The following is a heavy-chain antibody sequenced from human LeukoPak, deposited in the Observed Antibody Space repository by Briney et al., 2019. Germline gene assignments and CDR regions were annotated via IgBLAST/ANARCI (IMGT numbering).Heavy chain of an antibody. V-gene: IGHV4-31*03. CDR2: IYYSGST. D-gene: IGHD6-13*01. J-gene: IGHJ4*02. CDR3: ARGGLPGYSNDY. CDR1: GGSISSGGYY. Sequence: PSETLSLTCTVSGGSISSGGYYWSWIRQHPGKGLEWIGYIYYSGSTYYNPSLKSRVTISVDTSKNQFSLKLSSVTAADTAVYYCARGGLPGYSNDYWGQGTLVTVSS.